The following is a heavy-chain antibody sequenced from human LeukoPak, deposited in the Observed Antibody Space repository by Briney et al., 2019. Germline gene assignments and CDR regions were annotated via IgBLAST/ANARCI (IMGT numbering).Heavy chain of an antibody. Sequence: GASVKVSCKASGYTFTTYGISWVPQAPGQGLEWMGWISAYNGNTNYAQKLQDRVSMTTDTSTSTAKMELRSLRSDDTAVYYCARVPYYDFWSGYHYYFDYWGQGTLVTVSS. J-gene: IGHJ4*02. D-gene: IGHD3-3*01. CDR1: GYTFTTYG. CDR3: ARVPYYDFWSGYHYYFDY. V-gene: IGHV1-18*01. CDR2: ISAYNGNT.